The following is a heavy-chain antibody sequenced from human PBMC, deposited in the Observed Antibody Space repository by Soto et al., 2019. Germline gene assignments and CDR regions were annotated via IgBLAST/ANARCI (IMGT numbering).Heavy chain of an antibody. CDR2: MNPNAGCT. J-gene: IGHJ5*02. Sequence: QVQLVQSGAEVKKPGASVKVSCKASGFTFTSFDINWVRQAPGQGLEWMGWMNPNAGCTGYALKFQGRVTMSRNISINTAQIELRSLRFADTAVYYCATSRLVLCAYSWFHPWGQGTLVTVSA. CDR3: ATSRLVLCAYSWFHP. CDR1: GFTFTSFD. D-gene: IGHD2-8*02. V-gene: IGHV1-8*01.